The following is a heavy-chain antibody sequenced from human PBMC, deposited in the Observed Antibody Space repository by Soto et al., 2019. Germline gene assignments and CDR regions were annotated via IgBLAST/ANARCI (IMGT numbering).Heavy chain of an antibody. CDR2: ISSSSSYI. Sequence: GGSLRLSCAASGFTFSSYSMNWVRQAPGKGLEWVSSISSSSSYIYYADSVKGRFTISRDNAKNSLYLQMNSLRAEDTAVYYCARSSVTPPYYYYYMDVWGKGTTVTVSS. V-gene: IGHV3-21*01. CDR1: GFTFSSYS. J-gene: IGHJ6*03. D-gene: IGHD4-17*01. CDR3: ARSSVTPPYYYYYMDV.